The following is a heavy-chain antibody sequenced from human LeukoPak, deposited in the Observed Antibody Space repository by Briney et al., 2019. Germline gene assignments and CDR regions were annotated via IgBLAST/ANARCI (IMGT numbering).Heavy chain of an antibody. CDR2: INSDGSTT. CDR1: GFTFSSFW. CDR3: ARGGYGAHMG. V-gene: IGHV3-74*01. Sequence: GGSLRLSCAASGFTFSSFWMHWVRQVPGKGLVWVSGINSDGSTTSYADSVKGRFTISRDNAKNTLYLQMNSLRAEDTALYYCARGGYGAHMGWGQGTLVTVSS. J-gene: IGHJ4*02. D-gene: IGHD4-17*01.